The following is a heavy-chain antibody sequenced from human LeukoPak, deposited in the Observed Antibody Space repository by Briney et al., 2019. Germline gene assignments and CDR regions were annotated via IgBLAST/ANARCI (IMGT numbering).Heavy chain of an antibody. CDR3: ARGYSSSWYVY. D-gene: IGHD6-13*01. V-gene: IGHV4-34*01. Sequence: SETLSLTCAVYGGSFSGCYWSWIRQPPGKGLEWIGEINHSGSTNYNPSLKSRVTISVDTSKNQFSLKLSSVTAADTAVYYCARGYSSSWYVYWGQGTLVTVSS. CDR2: INHSGST. J-gene: IGHJ4*02. CDR1: GGSFSGCY.